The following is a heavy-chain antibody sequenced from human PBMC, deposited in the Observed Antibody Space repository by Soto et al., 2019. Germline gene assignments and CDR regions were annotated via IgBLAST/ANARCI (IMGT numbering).Heavy chain of an antibody. CDR2: MSYDGSNT. Sequence: QVQLVESGGGVVQPGRSLRLSCAASGFTFSSFDMHWVRQAPGKGLEWVTFMSYDGSNTFYADSVKGRFTISRDNSKNTLYLQRSSLRAEDTAVYYCVKSHSTALVPYYFDCWGQGTLVTVSS. V-gene: IGHV3-30*18. CDR1: GFTFSSFD. J-gene: IGHJ4*02. D-gene: IGHD5-18*01. CDR3: VKSHSTALVPYYFDC.